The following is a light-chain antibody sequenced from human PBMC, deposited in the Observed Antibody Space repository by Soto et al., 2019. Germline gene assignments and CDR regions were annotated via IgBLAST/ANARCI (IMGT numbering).Light chain of an antibody. CDR2: TAS. V-gene: IGKV1-6*01. J-gene: IGKJ1*01. CDR1: QGIRNN. CDR3: LQDYSYPRT. Sequence: AIQMTQSPSSLSASVGDRVTITCRASQGIRNNLVWYQQKPGKAPKLLIYTASSLQSGVPSRFSGSGSGTDFTLTISSLQPEDFATYYCLQDYSYPRTFGQGTKVEIK.